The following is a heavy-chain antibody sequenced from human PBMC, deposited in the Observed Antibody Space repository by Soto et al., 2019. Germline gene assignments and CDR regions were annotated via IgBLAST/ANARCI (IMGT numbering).Heavy chain of an antibody. CDR2: INPSGGST. CDR3: ARPPFPGCINAICYPLDF. V-gene: IGHV1-46*01. Sequence: GSSGKAPCKASGYSFTNYYIHWVRKAPGQGLEWMGMINPSGGSTSYAQKFQGRLTMTTDTSTNTVYMELSSLRSEDTAVYYCARPPFPGCINAICYPLDFWGQGALVTVSS. D-gene: IGHD2-8*01. CDR1: GYSFTNYY. J-gene: IGHJ4*02.